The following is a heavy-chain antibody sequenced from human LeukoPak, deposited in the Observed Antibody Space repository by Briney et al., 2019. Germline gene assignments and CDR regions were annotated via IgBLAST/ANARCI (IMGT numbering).Heavy chain of an antibody. CDR1: GFTFSSYW. V-gene: IGHV3-7*03. Sequence: PGGSLRLSCGVSGFTFSSYWMSWVRQAPGKGLEWVANIKQDGNEKYYVDSVKGRFTVSRDNAKNSLYLQMNSLRVEDTAVYYCARDLFHSDSPPELWGRGTLVTVSS. J-gene: IGHJ2*01. CDR3: ARDLFHSDSPPEL. D-gene: IGHD4-11*01. CDR2: IKQDGNEK.